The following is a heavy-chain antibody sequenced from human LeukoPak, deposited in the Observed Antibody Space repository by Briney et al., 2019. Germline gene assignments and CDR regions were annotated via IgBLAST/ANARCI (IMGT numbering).Heavy chain of an antibody. Sequence: ASETLSLTCAVYGGSFSGYYWSWIRQPPGKGLEWIGEINHSGSINYNPSLKSRVTISRDTSKNQFSLKLNSVTAADTAVYYCARGGRGVPPARPFKPGNWFDSWGQGTLVTVFS. CDR2: INHSGSI. J-gene: IGHJ5*01. D-gene: IGHD2-2*01. CDR1: GGSFSGYY. CDR3: ARGGRGVPPARPFKPGNWFDS. V-gene: IGHV4-34*01.